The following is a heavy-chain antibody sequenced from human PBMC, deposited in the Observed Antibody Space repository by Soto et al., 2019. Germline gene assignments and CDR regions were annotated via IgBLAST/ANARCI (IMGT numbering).Heavy chain of an antibody. Sequence: QVQLVQSGAEVKKPGASVKVSCRASGYTFTSYVISWVRQAPAQGLEWMGWISAYNGNTNFAQKLQGRVTMTTDTSTSKAYTELRSVTSDDTAGYYCARGVETVAGPDGMDVWCQGTTVTVCS. CDR3: ARGVETVAGPDGMDV. J-gene: IGHJ6*02. CDR2: ISAYNGNT. V-gene: IGHV1-18*01. CDR1: GYTFTSYV. D-gene: IGHD6-19*01.